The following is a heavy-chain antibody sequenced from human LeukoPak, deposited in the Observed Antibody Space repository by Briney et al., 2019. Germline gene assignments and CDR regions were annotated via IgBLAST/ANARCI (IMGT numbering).Heavy chain of an antibody. CDR3: ATLRGWGELSSYDY. J-gene: IGHJ4*02. V-gene: IGHV1-2*02. Sequence: GASVTVSLLACLCTLTEQYMHWVRQAPAKAREWMGWIKPNSGGTDYAQKFQCRDTMTRDTSISTAYMELRRLRAEDTAVYYCATLRGWGELSSYDYWGQGTLVTVSS. CDR2: IKPNSGGT. CDR1: LCTLTEQY. D-gene: IGHD3-16*02.